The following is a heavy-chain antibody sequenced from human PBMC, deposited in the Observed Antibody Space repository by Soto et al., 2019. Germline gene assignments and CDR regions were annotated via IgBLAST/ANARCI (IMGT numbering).Heavy chain of an antibody. D-gene: IGHD6-13*01. CDR2: ISGNGGAT. V-gene: IGHV3-23*01. CDR1: GFTFNNYG. CDR3: WKILTDAGIAY. Sequence: GGSLRLSCAASGFTFNNYGMTWVRQAPGKGLEWVSAISGNGGATFYTDSVRGRFTISRDNSKSTLYLQMNSLRVEDTAVYYCWKILTDAGIAYCCQATLVTVSS. J-gene: IGHJ4*02.